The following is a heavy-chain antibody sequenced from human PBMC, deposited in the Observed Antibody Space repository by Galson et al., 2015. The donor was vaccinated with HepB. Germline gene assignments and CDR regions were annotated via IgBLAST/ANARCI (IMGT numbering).Heavy chain of an antibody. J-gene: IGHJ4*02. CDR3: ARDGGDYGDRFDY. Sequence: SVKVSCKASGYTFTGYYMHWVRQAPGQGLEWMGWINPNSGGTNYAQKFQGWVTMTRDTSISTAYMELSRLRSDDTAVYYCARDGGDYGDRFDYWGQGTLVTVSS. CDR1: GYTFTGYY. D-gene: IGHD4-17*01. V-gene: IGHV1-2*04. CDR2: INPNSGGT.